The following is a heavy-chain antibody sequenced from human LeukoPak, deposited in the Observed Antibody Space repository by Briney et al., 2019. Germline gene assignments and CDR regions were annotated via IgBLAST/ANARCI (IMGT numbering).Heavy chain of an antibody. CDR3: AKDRDHIGGGITIFGVASTGFDP. D-gene: IGHD3-3*01. V-gene: IGHV3-30-3*01. CDR2: ISYDGSNK. CDR1: GFTFSSYA. J-gene: IGHJ5*02. Sequence: GGSLRLSCAASGFTFSSYAMHWVRQAPGKGLEWVALISYDGSNKYYADSVKGRFTISRDNSKNTLYLQMNSLRGEDTAVYYCAKDRDHIGGGITIFGVASTGFDPWGQGTLVTVSS.